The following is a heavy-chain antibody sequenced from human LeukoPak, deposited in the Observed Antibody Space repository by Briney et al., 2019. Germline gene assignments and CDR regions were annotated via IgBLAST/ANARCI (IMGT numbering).Heavy chain of an antibody. D-gene: IGHD1-26*01. CDR3: TLERGGSYWYYYYYMDV. CDR2: LNWNGGIT. CDR1: GFTFDYYG. J-gene: IGHJ6*03. V-gene: IGHV3-20*04. Sequence: PGGSLRLSCAASGFTFDYYGMSWVPPAPGKGLEWLSGLNWNGGITGYADSVKGRLSLSSDNAKTCLYVQMNSLRPECLTLYYWTLERGGSYWYYYYYMDVCCKGITVTVSS.